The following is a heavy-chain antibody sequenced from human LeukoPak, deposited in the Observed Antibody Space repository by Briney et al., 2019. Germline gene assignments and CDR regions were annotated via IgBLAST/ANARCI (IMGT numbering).Heavy chain of an antibody. Sequence: QPGGSLLLSCAASGFTFSSYAVSWFRQAPGKGVEWVSTVGRSGADTYYADSVRGRFTISKDSSKNTLQMNSLSAEDTAIYYCVKHSGGVYGNSDYWGQGILVTVSS. D-gene: IGHD1-1*01. J-gene: IGHJ4*02. CDR2: VGRSGADT. CDR3: VKHSGGVYGNSDY. V-gene: IGHV3-23*01. CDR1: GFTFSSYA.